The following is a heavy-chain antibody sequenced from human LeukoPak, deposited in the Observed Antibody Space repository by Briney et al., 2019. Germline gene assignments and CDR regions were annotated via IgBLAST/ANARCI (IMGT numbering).Heavy chain of an antibody. J-gene: IGHJ4*02. Sequence: SETLSLTCTVSGASVSGSAYYWGWIRQPPGKGLEWIGNIYYSGSTYYNESLESRVTISIDTSKNQFSLKLSSVTAADTAVYYCASPPLRCFDWALYYFDYWGQGTLVTVSS. CDR1: GASVSGSAYY. CDR2: IYYSGST. CDR3: ASPPLRCFDWALYYFDY. V-gene: IGHV4-39*01. D-gene: IGHD3-9*01.